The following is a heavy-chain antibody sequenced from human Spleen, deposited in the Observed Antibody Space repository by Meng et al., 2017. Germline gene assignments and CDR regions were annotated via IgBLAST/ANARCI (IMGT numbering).Heavy chain of an antibody. Sequence: GGSLRLSCAASGFTFDDYAMHWVRQAPGKGLEWVSGISWNSGSIGYADSVKGRFTISRDNAKNSLYLQMNSLRAEDTALYYCAKDIVWYGRQWPRFHDAFDIWGQGTMVTVSS. D-gene: IGHD6-19*01. V-gene: IGHV3-9*01. CDR2: ISWNSGSI. J-gene: IGHJ3*02. CDR1: GFTFDDYA. CDR3: AKDIVWYGRQWPRFHDAFDI.